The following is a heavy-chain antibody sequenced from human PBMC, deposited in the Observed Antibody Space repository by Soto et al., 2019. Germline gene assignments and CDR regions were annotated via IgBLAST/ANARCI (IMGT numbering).Heavy chain of an antibody. J-gene: IGHJ4*02. CDR1: GFTFSGSA. CDR2: IRSKANSYAT. Sequence: PGGSLRLSCAASGFTFSGSAMHWVRQASGKGLEWVGRIRSKANSYATAYAASVKGRFTISRDDSKNTAYLQMNSLKTEDTAVYYCTRTPETSSGWYGGEVDYFDPWGQGTLVTVSS. CDR3: TRTPETSSGWYGGEVDYFDP. V-gene: IGHV3-73*01. D-gene: IGHD6-19*01.